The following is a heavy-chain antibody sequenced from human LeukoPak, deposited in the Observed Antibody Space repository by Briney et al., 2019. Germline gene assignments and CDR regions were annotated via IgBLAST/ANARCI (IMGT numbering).Heavy chain of an antibody. V-gene: IGHV4-39*01. CDR3: ASGYSYGADY. Sequence: SETLSLTCTVSGGSISSSRYYWGWIRQPPGKGLEWIGSIYYSGSTYYNPSLKSRVTISVDTSKNQFSLKLSSVTAADTAVYYCASGYSYGADYWGQGTLVTVSS. D-gene: IGHD5-18*01. CDR1: GGSISSSRYY. J-gene: IGHJ4*02. CDR2: IYYSGST.